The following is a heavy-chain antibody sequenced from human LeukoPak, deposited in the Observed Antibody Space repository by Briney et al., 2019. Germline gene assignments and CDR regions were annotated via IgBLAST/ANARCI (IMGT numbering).Heavy chain of an antibody. CDR2: INHSGST. V-gene: IGHV4-39*07. Sequence: SETLSLTCTVSGGSISSGSHYWSWIRQPPGKGLEWIGEINHSGSTNYNPSLKSRVTISVDTSKNQFSLKLSSVTAADTAVYYCARRGLGRYFNNWGQGTLVTVSS. CDR3: ARRGLGRYFNN. D-gene: IGHD3-9*01. CDR1: GGSISSGSHY. J-gene: IGHJ4*02.